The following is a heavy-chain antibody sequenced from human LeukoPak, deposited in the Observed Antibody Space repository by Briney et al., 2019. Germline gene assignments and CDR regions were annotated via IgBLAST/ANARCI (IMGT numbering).Heavy chain of an antibody. Sequence: KPSETLSLTCAVPGYSISSGYYWGWIRQPPGKGLEWIRSIYHSGSTYYNPSLKSRVTISVDTSKNQFSLKLSSVTAADTAVYYCARVRPYYYDSSGYYPHDAFDIWGQGTMVTVSS. CDR1: GYSISSGYY. CDR2: IYHSGST. V-gene: IGHV4-38-2*01. CDR3: ARVRPYYYDSSGYYPHDAFDI. J-gene: IGHJ3*02. D-gene: IGHD3-22*01.